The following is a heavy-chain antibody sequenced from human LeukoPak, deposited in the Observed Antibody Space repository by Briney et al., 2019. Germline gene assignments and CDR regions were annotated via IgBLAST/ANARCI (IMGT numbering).Heavy chain of an antibody. Sequence: ASVKVSCKASGYTFTNYYIHWVRQAPGQGLEWMGIINPSGGSTSYAQKFQGRVTMTRDTSISTAYMELSRLRSDDTAVYYCARLRADHFDYWGQGTLVTVSS. D-gene: IGHD5-12*01. V-gene: IGHV1-46*01. J-gene: IGHJ4*02. CDR3: ARLRADHFDY. CDR1: GYTFTNYY. CDR2: INPSGGST.